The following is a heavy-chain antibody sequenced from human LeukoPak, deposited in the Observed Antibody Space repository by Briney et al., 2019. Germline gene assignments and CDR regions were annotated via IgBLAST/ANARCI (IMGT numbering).Heavy chain of an antibody. J-gene: IGHJ4*02. CDR3: AKDLAGTNDY. V-gene: IGHV3-23*01. CDR2: ISGSGGST. Sequence: GRSLRLSCAASGFTFSSYAMSWARHAPGKGLELVSAISGSGGSTYYADSVKGRFTISRDNSKNTLYLQMNSLRAEDTAVYYCAKDLAGTNDYWGQGTLVTVSS. CDR1: GFTFSSYA. D-gene: IGHD1-14*01.